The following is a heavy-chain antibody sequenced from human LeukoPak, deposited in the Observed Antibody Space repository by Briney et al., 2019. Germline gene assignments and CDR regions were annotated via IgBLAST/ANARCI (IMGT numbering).Heavy chain of an antibody. CDR2: ISSSSSYI. V-gene: IGHV3-21*01. CDR3: ASSSPTGSGSFH. CDR1: GFTFSSYS. Sequence: GGSLRLSCAASGFTFSSYSMNWVRQAPGKGLEWVSSISSSSSYIYYADSVKGRFTISGDNAKNSLYLQMNSLRAEDTAVYYCASSSPTGSGSFHWGQGTLVTVSS. J-gene: IGHJ4*02. D-gene: IGHD3-10*01.